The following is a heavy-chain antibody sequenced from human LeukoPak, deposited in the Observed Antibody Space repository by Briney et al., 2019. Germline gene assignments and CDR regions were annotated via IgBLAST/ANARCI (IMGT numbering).Heavy chain of an antibody. CDR2: ISYDGSNK. CDR1: GFTFSSYA. D-gene: IGHD6-19*01. J-gene: IGHJ4*02. CDR3: ACYPQRGGWYGTRDY. Sequence: GGSLRLSCAGSGFTFSSYAMPWVRQAPGKGLEWVAVISYDGSNKYYADSVKGRFTISRDNCKNTLDLQMNSLRAEDTAVYYCACYPQRGGWYGTRDYWGRGTLVTVSS. V-gene: IGHV3-30*04.